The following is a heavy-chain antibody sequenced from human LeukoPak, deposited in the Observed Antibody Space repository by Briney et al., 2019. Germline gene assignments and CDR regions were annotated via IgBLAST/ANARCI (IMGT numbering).Heavy chain of an antibody. J-gene: IGHJ4*02. CDR2: IRYDGSNK. CDR1: GFAFNNSG. D-gene: IGHD3-16*01. CDR3: AKDHYVFGGLPED. V-gene: IGHV3-30*02. Sequence: GGSLRLSCAASGFAFNNSGIHWVRQAPGKGLDWVAFIRYDGSNKYYADSVKGRFTISRDNSKNTLYLQMNSLRAEDTAMYFCAKDHYVFGGLPEDWGQGTLVTVSS.